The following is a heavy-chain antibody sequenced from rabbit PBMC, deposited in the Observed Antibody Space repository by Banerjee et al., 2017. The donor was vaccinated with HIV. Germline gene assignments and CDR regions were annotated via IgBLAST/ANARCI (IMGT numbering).Heavy chain of an antibody. CDR2: IYPDYGST. CDR3: ARSSSSGYYIPLKL. CDR1: GFSLGSYWL. D-gene: IGHD1-1*01. J-gene: IGHJ4*01. Sequence: QSLEETGGGQVQPGGTLTLTYTASGFSLGSYWLSWVRQAPGKGLEWIAYIYPDYGSTDYASWVNGRFTISLDKAHNTVFLQMTSLTAADTATYFCARSSSSGYYIPLKLWGQGTLVTVS. V-gene: IGHV1S43*01.